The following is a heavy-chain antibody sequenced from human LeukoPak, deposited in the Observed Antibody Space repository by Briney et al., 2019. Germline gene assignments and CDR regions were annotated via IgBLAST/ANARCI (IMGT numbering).Heavy chain of an antibody. CDR1: RFSFSNYA. V-gene: IGHV3-23*01. CDR2: ISHSGSST. J-gene: IGHJ3*02. Sequence: GGSLRLSCAASRFSFSNYAMTWVRQAPGKGLEWVSAISHSGSSTYYADSVKGRFTISRHNAKNSLYLQMNSLRAEDTAVYYCARVSAGVIRMKDVFDIWGQGTMVTVSS. CDR3: ARVSAGVIRMKDVFDI. D-gene: IGHD3-16*02.